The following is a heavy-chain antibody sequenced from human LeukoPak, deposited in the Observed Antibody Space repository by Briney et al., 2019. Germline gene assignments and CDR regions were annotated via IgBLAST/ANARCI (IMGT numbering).Heavy chain of an antibody. CDR3: AREDDDWGPNTLDV. V-gene: IGHV3-48*02. CDR1: GFTFSFHR. D-gene: IGHD7-27*01. J-gene: IGHJ3*01. Sequence: PGGAPRISCAAPGFTFSFHRMKRGRPGPGKGPEWLSYIDSGSGNIYYRDSVKGRFTIPRDNAQDSLYLQMDSLRDEDTAVYYCAREDDDWGPNTLDVWGQGTVVTVSS. CDR2: IDSGSGNI.